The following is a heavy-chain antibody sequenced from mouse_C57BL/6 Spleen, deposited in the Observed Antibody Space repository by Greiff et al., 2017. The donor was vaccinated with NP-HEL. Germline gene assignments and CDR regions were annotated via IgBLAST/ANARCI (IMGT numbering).Heavy chain of an antibody. J-gene: IGHJ4*01. CDR1: GYTFTSYW. CDR2: IDPSDSYT. CDR3: ARRGLTTGAMDY. D-gene: IGHD5-5*01. Sequence: VKLQQPGAELVRPGTSVKLSCKASGYTFTSYWMHWVKQRPGQGLEWIGVIDPSDSYTNYNQKFKGKATLTVDTSSSTAYMQLSSLTSEDSAVYYCARRGLTTGAMDYWGQGTSVTVSS. V-gene: IGHV1-59*01.